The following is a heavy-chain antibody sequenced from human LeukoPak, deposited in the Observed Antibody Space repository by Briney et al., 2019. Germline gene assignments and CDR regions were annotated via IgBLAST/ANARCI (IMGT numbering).Heavy chain of an antibody. CDR1: GGSIDSNS. V-gene: IGHV4-59*12. D-gene: IGHD5-12*01. Sequence: PSETLSLTCTVSGGSIDSNSWTWIRQPPGKGLEWIGYIYYSGTTNYNPSLKSRVTMSVDMSKNQFSLKLSSVTAADTAVYYCARESGYSGYDYFDYWGQGTLVTVSS. J-gene: IGHJ4*02. CDR2: IYYSGTT. CDR3: ARESGYSGYDYFDY.